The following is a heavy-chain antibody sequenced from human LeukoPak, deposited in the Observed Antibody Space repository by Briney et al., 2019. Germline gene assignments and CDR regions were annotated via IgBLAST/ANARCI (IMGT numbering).Heavy chain of an antibody. J-gene: IGHJ4*02. CDR2: ISGSGGST. D-gene: IGHD3-16*02. Sequence: GGSLRLSCAASGFTFDDYGMNWVRQAPGKGLEWVSAISGSGGSTYYADYVKGRFTISRDNSKNTLYLQMNSLRAEDTAVYYCAKREEVAALIVWGQGTLVTVSS. CDR3: AKREEVAALIV. CDR1: GFTFDDYG. V-gene: IGHV3-23*01.